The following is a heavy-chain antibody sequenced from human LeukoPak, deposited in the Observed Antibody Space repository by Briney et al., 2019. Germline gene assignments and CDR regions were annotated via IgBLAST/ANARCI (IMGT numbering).Heavy chain of an antibody. J-gene: IGHJ3*01. V-gene: IGHV3-48*03. CDR1: GYTLSSYE. CDR3: ARRFDL. Sequence: GGSLRLSCAVSGYTLSSYEMNWVRQAPGKGPEWASYISSSGTTIHYADSVKGRFTISRDNAKNSLILQMNSLRGEDTAVYFCARRFDLWGQGTVVTVSS. CDR2: ISSSGTTI.